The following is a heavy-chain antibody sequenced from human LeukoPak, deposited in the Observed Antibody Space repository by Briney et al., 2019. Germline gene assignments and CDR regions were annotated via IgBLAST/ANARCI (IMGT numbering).Heavy chain of an antibody. CDR2: INSDGSST. D-gene: IGHD6-6*01. CDR3: ACLSIADE. J-gene: IGHJ4*02. Sequence: GGSLRLSCVASGFTFSSYSMHWVRQAPGKGLVWVSRINSDGSSTNYADSVKGRFTISRDNAKNTLYLQMNSLRAEDTAVYFCACLSIADEGGQGTLVTVSS. V-gene: IGHV3-74*01. CDR1: GFTFSSYS.